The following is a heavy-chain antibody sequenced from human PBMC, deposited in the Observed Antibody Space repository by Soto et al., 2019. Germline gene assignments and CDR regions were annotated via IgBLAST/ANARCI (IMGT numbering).Heavy chain of an antibody. CDR3: GRCTGTSCHLGADF. D-gene: IGHD2-2*01. V-gene: IGHV3-30-3*01. CDR2: ISFDGNNK. CDR1: GFTFSNYA. J-gene: IGHJ4*02. Sequence: GGSLRLSCAASGFTFSNYALHWVRQAPGRGLEWVALISFDGNNKYYANSVKGRFTISRDNSKNTLYLQMNSLRAEDTAVYYCGRCTGTSCHLGADFWGQGTLVTVSS.